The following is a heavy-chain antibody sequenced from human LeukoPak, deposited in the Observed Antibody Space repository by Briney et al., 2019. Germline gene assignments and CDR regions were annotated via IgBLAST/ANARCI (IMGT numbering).Heavy chain of an antibody. D-gene: IGHD5-24*01. V-gene: IGHV5-51*01. Sequence: GESLKISCKVSGYSFPSYWIGWVRQMPGKGLEWMGIIYPGDSDTRYSPSFQGQVTISADKSISTAYLQWSSLKASDTAIYYCARHPSRDGYKQRYYFDYWGQGTLVTVSS. CDR1: GYSFPSYW. J-gene: IGHJ4*02. CDR3: ARHPSRDGYKQRYYFDY. CDR2: IYPGDSDT.